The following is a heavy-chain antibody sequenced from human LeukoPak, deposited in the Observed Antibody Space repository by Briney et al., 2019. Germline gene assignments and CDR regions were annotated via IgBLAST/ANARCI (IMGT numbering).Heavy chain of an antibody. CDR3: ARAKGDY. CDR2: IYTSGST. J-gene: IGHJ4*02. V-gene: IGHV4-61*09. Sequence: PSQTLSLTCTVSGGSISSGTYYWSWIRQPAWKGLEWIGHIYTSGSTNYNPSLKSRVTISVDTSKNQFSLKLRSVTAADTAVYYCARAKGDYWGQGTLVTVSS. CDR1: GGSISSGTYY.